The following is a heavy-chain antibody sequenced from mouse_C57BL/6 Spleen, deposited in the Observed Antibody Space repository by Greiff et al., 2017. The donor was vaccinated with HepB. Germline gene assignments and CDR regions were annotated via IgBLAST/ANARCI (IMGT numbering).Heavy chain of an antibody. Sequence: EVKLEESGTVLARPGASVKMSCKTSGYTFTSYWMHWVKQRPGQGLEWIGAIYPGNSDTSYNQKFKGKAKLTAVTSASTAYMELSSLTNEDSAVYYCSYYGSSYDYAMDYWGQGTSVTVSS. CDR3: SYYGSSYDYAMDY. D-gene: IGHD1-1*01. CDR1: GYTFTSYW. V-gene: IGHV1-5*01. J-gene: IGHJ4*01. CDR2: IYPGNSDT.